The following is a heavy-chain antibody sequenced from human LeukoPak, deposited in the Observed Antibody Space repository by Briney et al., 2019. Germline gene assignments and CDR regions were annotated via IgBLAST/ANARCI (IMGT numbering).Heavy chain of an antibody. J-gene: IGHJ5*02. CDR3: ARSVAAARGWYNWFDP. CDR1: GYTFTSYY. D-gene: IGHD2-15*01. V-gene: IGHV1-46*01. CDR2: INPSGGST. Sequence: GASVKVSCKASGYTFTSYYMHWVRQAPGQGLEWMGIINPSGGSTSYAQKFQGRVTMTRDTSTSTVYMELSSLRSEDTAVYYCARSVAAARGWYNWFDPWGQGTLVTVSS.